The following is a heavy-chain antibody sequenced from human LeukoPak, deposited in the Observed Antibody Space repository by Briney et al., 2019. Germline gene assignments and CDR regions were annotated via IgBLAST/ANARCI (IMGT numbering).Heavy chain of an antibody. CDR1: GFTFSSYA. J-gene: IGHJ4*02. CDR3: ARDPGIAAEGSVGHFDH. CDR2: IKHDGGEM. V-gene: IGHV3-7*01. Sequence: PGGSLRLSCAASGFTFSSYAMSWVRQAPGKGLEWVANIKHDGGEMYYLDSVKGRFTISRDNSKNSLLLQMNGLRAEDTAVYYCARDPGIAAEGSVGHFDHWGQGSLVTVSS. D-gene: IGHD6-13*01.